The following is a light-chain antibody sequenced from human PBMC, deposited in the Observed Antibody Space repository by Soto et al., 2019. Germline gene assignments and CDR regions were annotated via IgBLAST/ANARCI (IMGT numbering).Light chain of an antibody. CDR1: QSISSY. CDR3: QQNYSAPFT. Sequence: DIQMTQSPSSLSASVGDRVTITCRASQSISSYLNWYQQKPGKAPKLLIYGVSSLQSGVPSTFSGSGSATDFTLTISSLQPEDFATYYCQQNYSAPFTFGPGTKVDIK. CDR2: GVS. J-gene: IGKJ3*01. V-gene: IGKV1-39*01.